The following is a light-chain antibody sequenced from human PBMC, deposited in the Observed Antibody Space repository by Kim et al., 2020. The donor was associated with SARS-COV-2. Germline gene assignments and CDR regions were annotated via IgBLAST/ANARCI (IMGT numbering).Light chain of an antibody. J-gene: IGLJ2*01. CDR3: QSYDSSNHVV. V-gene: IGLV6-57*03. Sequence: KTVTISCPRSSGSIASNYVQWYQQRPGSAPTTVIYEDNHRPSGVPDRFSGSIDSSSNSASLTISGLKTEDEADYYCQSYDSSNHVVFGGGTQLTVL. CDR2: EDN. CDR1: SGSIASNY.